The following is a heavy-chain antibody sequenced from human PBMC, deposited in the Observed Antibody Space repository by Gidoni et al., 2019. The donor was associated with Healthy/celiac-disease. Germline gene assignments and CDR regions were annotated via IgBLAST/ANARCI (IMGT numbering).Heavy chain of an antibody. Sequence: QVQLQQWGAGLLKPSETLSLTCAVYGGSFSGYYWSWIRQPQGKGLEWIGEINHSGSTNYNPSLKSRVTISVDTSKNQFSLKLSSVTAADTAVYYCARSRTNGVLPRGGFDYWGQGTLVTVSS. D-gene: IGHD2-8*01. CDR2: INHSGST. J-gene: IGHJ4*02. V-gene: IGHV4-34*01. CDR1: GGSFSGYY. CDR3: ARSRTNGVLPRGGFDY.